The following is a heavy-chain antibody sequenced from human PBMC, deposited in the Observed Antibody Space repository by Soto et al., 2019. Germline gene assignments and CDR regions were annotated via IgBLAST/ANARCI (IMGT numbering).Heavy chain of an antibody. J-gene: IGHJ4*02. Sequence: SETLSLTCTVSGVSISNSSYYWGWIRRPPGKGLEWIGTIYYSGITYYNPSLKSRVTISVDTSKNQFSLKLTSVTAADTAVYYCARHGSNWGQGTLVTVYS. CDR2: IYYSGIT. CDR3: ARHGSN. V-gene: IGHV4-39*01. CDR1: GVSISNSSYY.